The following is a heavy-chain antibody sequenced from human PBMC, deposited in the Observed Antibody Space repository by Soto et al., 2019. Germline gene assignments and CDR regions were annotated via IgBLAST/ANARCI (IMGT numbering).Heavy chain of an antibody. J-gene: IGHJ4*02. D-gene: IGHD3-16*01. V-gene: IGHV3-48*02. CDR2: ISSSSNTI. CDR3: VRGGALKIDY. CDR1: GFILSSYS. Sequence: ESGGRLVQPGGSLRLSCAASGFILSSYSMNWVRQAPGKGLEWVSYISSSSNTIYYADSVKGRFTISRDNAKNSLYLQMNSLRDEDTAVYYCVRGGALKIDYWGQGTLVTVSS.